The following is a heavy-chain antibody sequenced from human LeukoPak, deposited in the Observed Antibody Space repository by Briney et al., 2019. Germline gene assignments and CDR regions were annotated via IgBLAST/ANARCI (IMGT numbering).Heavy chain of an antibody. Sequence: SETLSLTCSVSGDSVSRSDSYWDWIRQPPGKGLEWIGTIYYSGRTYYSPSLKGRVTMSVDPSNNQFSLSLRSVTAADAAIYYCARRRYYDGSGYLEWGQGTLLSVSS. J-gene: IGHJ1*01. CDR1: GDSVSRSDSY. CDR2: IYYSGRT. V-gene: IGHV4-39*01. CDR3: ARRRYYDGSGYLE. D-gene: IGHD3-22*01.